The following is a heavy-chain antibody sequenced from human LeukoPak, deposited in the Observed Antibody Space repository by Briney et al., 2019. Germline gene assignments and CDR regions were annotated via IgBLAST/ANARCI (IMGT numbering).Heavy chain of an antibody. CDR2: ISYDGSNK. D-gene: IGHD3-22*01. V-gene: IGHV3-30*18. CDR3: AKNGDYYDSSGYYYDY. Sequence: GRSLRLSCAASGFTFSSYGMHWVRQAPGKGLGWVAVISYDGSNKYYADSVKGRFTISRDNSKNTLYLQMNSLRAEDTAVYYCAKNGDYYDSSGYYYDYWGQGTLVTVSS. J-gene: IGHJ4*02. CDR1: GFTFSSYG.